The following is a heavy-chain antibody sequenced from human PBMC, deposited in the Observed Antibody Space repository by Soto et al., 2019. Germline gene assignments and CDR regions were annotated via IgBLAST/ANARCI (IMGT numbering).Heavy chain of an antibody. CDR1: GFTFSSYW. Sequence: GGSLRLSCAASGFTFSSYWMHWVRQAPGKGLVWVSRINSDGSTTSYADSVKGRFTISRDNAKNTLYLQINSLRADDTAVYYCAKPPNYYDSSGYYDYWGQGTLVTVSS. D-gene: IGHD3-22*01. CDR2: INSDGSTT. CDR3: AKPPNYYDSSGYYDY. J-gene: IGHJ4*02. V-gene: IGHV3-74*01.